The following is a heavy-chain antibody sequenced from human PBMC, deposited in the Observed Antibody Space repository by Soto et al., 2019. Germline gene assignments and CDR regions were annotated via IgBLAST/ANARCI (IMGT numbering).Heavy chain of an antibody. CDR2: IYHSGST. D-gene: IGHD4-17*01. V-gene: IGHV4-4*02. CDR1: GGSISSSNW. J-gene: IGHJ4*02. Sequence: SETRSLTCAVSGGSISSSNWWSWVRQPPGKGLEWIGEIYHSGSTNYNPSLKSRVTISVDKSKNQFSLKLSSVTAADTAVYYCARAETTVTHFDYWGQGTLVTVSS. CDR3: ARAETTVTHFDY.